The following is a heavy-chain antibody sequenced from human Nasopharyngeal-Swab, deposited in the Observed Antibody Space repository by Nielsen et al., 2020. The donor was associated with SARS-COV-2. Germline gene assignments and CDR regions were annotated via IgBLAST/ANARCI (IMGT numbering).Heavy chain of an antibody. CDR3: ARGNYYDSSGLDY. J-gene: IGHJ4*02. V-gene: IGHV3-33*01. Sequence: GGSLRLSCAASGFTFSSYGMHWVRQAPGKGLEWVAVIWYDGSNKYYADSVKGRFPISRDNSKNTLYLQMNSLRAEDTAVYYCARGNYYDSSGLDYWGQGTLVTVSS. D-gene: IGHD3-22*01. CDR1: GFTFSSYG. CDR2: IWYDGSNK.